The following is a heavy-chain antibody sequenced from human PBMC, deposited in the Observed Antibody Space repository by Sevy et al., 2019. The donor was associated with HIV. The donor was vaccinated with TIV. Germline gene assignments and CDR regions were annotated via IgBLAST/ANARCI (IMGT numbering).Heavy chain of an antibody. V-gene: IGHV3-30-3*01. CDR1: GFTFSSYA. J-gene: IGHJ6*02. D-gene: IGHD3-10*01. CDR3: ARDRIRYYYYGMDV. Sequence: GGSLRLSCAASGFTFSSYAMHWVRQAPGKGLEWVAVISYDGSNKYYADSVKGRFTISRDNSKNTLYLQMNSLRAEDTAVYYCARDRIRYYYYGMDVWGQRTTVTVSS. CDR2: ISYDGSNK.